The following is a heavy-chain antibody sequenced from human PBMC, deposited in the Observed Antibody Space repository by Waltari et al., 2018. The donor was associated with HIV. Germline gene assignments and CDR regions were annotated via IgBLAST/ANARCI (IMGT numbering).Heavy chain of an antibody. CDR3: ATSRTFDY. Sequence: EVLLVESGGGLVQPGGSLRLSCTASEFMFPSYRMSWVRQAPGKGLEWVANIKQDGSEKYYVDSVKGRFTISRDNAKNSLYLQMNSLRAEDTAMYYCATSRTFDYWGQGTLVTVSS. J-gene: IGHJ4*02. V-gene: IGHV3-7*01. CDR1: EFMFPSYR. D-gene: IGHD2-2*01. CDR2: IKQDGSEK.